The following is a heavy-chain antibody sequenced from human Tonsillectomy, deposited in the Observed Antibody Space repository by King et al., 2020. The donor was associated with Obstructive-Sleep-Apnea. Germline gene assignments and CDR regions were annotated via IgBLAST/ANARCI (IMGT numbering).Heavy chain of an antibody. CDR1: GFTFSSYG. CDR3: AKENYYDSSDYPLFDC. V-gene: IGHV3-30*18. CDR2: ISFDGSNK. Sequence: VQLVESGGGVVQPGRSLRLSCAASGFTFSSYGMHWVRQAPGKGLEWVAVISFDGSNKYSAESVKGRFTISRDNPINTLYLQVNSLRAEDTAVYYCAKENYYDSSDYPLFDCWGQGTLVTVSS. J-gene: IGHJ4*02. D-gene: IGHD3-22*01.